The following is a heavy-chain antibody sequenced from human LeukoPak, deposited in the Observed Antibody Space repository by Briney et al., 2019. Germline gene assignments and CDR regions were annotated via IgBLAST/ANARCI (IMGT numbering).Heavy chain of an antibody. D-gene: IGHD5-18*01. V-gene: IGHV3-48*03. CDR3: ARDAEAWIQLWPDNWFDP. CDR2: ISSSGSTI. J-gene: IGHJ5*02. CDR1: GFTFSSYE. Sequence: PGGSLRLSCAASGFTFSSYEMNWVRQAPGKGLEWVSYISSSGSTIYYADSVKGRFTISRDNANNSLYLQMNSLRAEDTAVYYCARDAEAWIQLWPDNWFDPWGQGTLVTVSS.